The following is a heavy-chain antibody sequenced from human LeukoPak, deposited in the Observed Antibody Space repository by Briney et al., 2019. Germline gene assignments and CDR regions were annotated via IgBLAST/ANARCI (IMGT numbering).Heavy chain of an antibody. CDR3: ATLTPRLYYYDSSGYSPFDY. D-gene: IGHD3-22*01. CDR1: GGSISSSSYY. Sequence: PSETLSLTCTVSGGSISSSSYYWGWIRQPPGKGLEWIGSIYYSGSTYYNPSLKSRVTISVATSKNQFSLKLTSVTAADTAVYYCATLTPRLYYYDSSGYSPFDYWGQGTLVTVSS. V-gene: IGHV4-39*01. J-gene: IGHJ4*02. CDR2: IYYSGST.